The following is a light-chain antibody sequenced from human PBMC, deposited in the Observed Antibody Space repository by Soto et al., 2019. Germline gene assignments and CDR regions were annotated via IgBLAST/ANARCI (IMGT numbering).Light chain of an antibody. CDR1: SSDVGGYNY. J-gene: IGLJ1*01. CDR3: SSYTSASTLLYL. V-gene: IGLV2-14*01. CDR2: GVT. Sequence: QSALTQPASVSGSPGQSITISCTGTSSDVGGYNYVSWYQQHPGIAPKLLIYGVTTRPSGVSPRFSGSKSGNTASLTISGLQAEDEADYHCSSYTSASTLLYLFGTGTKVTVL.